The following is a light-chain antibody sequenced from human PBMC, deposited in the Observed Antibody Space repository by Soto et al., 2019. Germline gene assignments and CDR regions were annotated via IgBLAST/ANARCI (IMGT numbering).Light chain of an antibody. CDR1: SSDVGDYNY. J-gene: IGLJ2*01. CDR3: CSYAGSHTFV. V-gene: IGLV2-11*01. CDR2: DVN. Sequence: QSALTQPRSVSGSPGQSVTISCTGTSSDVGDYNYVSWYQQHPGKAPKLMIYDVNQRPSGVPDRFSGSKSGNTASLTISGLQAEDEADYYCCSYAGSHTFVFGGGTKVNVL.